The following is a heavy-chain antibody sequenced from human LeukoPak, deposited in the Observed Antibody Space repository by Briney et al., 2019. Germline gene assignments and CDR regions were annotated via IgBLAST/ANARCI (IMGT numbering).Heavy chain of an antibody. CDR2: IYYTGSS. J-gene: IGHJ4*02. Sequence: SETLSLTCTVSGASISGYFWSCIRQPPGKGLEWIGYIYYTGSSNYNPSLKSRATMSVDTSKNQFSLQLTSVTAADTAVYYCARHDYGSNVLGYWGQGTLVTVSS. D-gene: IGHD4/OR15-4a*01. V-gene: IGHV4-59*08. CDR3: ARHDYGSNVLGY. CDR1: GASISGYF.